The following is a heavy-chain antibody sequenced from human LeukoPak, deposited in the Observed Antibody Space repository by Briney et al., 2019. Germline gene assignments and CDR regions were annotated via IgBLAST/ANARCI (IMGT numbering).Heavy chain of an antibody. CDR2: INPNSGGT. Sequence: GASVKVSCKASGYTFTGYYMHWVRQAPGQGREWMGWINPNSGGTNYAQKFQGRVTMTRDTSISTAYMELSRLRSDDTAVYYCARERSYGSGNFDYWGQGTLVTVSS. CDR1: GYTFTGYY. V-gene: IGHV1-2*02. CDR3: ARERSYGSGNFDY. D-gene: IGHD3-10*01. J-gene: IGHJ4*02.